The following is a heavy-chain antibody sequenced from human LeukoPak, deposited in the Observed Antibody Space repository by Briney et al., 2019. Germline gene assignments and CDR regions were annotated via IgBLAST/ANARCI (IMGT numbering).Heavy chain of an antibody. J-gene: IGHJ5*02. Sequence: PGGSLRLSCAASGFTFSSYAMSWVRQAPGKGLEWVSTISGSGYSTYYADSVKGRFTISRDNSKNTLYLQMNSLRAEDTAIYYCAKDRSSSGPGVRFDPWGQGTLVTVSS. V-gene: IGHV3-23*01. CDR3: AKDRSSSGPGVRFDP. CDR1: GFTFSSYA. CDR2: ISGSGYST. D-gene: IGHD6-25*01.